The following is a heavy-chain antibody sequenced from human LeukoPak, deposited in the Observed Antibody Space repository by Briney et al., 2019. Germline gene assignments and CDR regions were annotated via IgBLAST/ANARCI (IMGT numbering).Heavy chain of an antibody. CDR3: ARHERGTRDY. J-gene: IGHJ4*02. CDR1: GYTFTSYW. V-gene: IGHV5-51*01. CDR2: IYPGDSTT. Sequence: GESLKISCQASGYTFTSYWIGWVRQMPGKGLEWMGTIYPGDSTTRYSPSFEGQVTISADKSISTAYLQWSSLRASDTAIYYCARHERGTRDYWGQGTLVTVSS. D-gene: IGHD1-26*01.